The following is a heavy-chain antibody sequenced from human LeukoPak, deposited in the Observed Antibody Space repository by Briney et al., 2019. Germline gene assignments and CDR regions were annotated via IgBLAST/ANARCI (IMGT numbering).Heavy chain of an antibody. D-gene: IGHD2-2*01. CDR2: ISGGGGST. J-gene: IGHJ5*02. V-gene: IGHV3-23*01. CDR1: GFTVSSNY. Sequence: PGGSLRLSCAASGFTVSSNYMSWVRQAPGKGLEWVSVISGGGGSTYYADSVKGRFTISRDNSKNTLFLQMNSLRAEDTAVYYCAKGGYCSSTSCYVGWFDPWGQGTLVTVSS. CDR3: AKGGYCSSTSCYVGWFDP.